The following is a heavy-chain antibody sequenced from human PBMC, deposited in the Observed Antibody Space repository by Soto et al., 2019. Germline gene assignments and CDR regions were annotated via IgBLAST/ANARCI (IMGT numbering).Heavy chain of an antibody. CDR1: GGTFISYA. CDR3: ARHMPAASGNHYYYGMDV. D-gene: IGHD6-13*01. CDR2: IIPIFGTA. V-gene: IGHV1-69*13. J-gene: IGHJ6*02. Sequence: SVKVSCKASGGTFISYAISWLLQAPLQVLEWMGGIIPIFGTANYAQKFQGRVTITADESTSTAYMELSSLRSEDTAVYYCARHMPAASGNHYYYGMDVWGQGTTVTVSS.